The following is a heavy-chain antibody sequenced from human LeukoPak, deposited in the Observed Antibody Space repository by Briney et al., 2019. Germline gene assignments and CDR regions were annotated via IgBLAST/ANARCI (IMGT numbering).Heavy chain of an antibody. V-gene: IGHV5-51*01. J-gene: IGHJ3*02. CDR2: IYPGDSDT. D-gene: IGHD5-18*01. Sequence: GESLKISCKGSGYSFTSYWIGWVRQMPGKGLEWMGIIYPGDSDTRYSPSFQGQVTISADKSISTAYLQWSSLKASGTAMYYCARRDTAMGPRGDAFDIWGQGTMVTVSS. CDR3: ARRDTAMGPRGDAFDI. CDR1: GYSFTSYW.